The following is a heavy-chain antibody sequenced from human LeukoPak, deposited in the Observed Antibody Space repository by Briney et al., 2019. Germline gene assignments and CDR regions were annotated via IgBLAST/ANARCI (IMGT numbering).Heavy chain of an antibody. CDR1: GFTFSGYA. CDR3: TTPPGALLRFLEWLSDAFDM. CDR2: ISGSGGST. D-gene: IGHD3-3*01. Sequence: GGSLRLSCAASGFTFSGYAMSWVRQAPGKGLEWVSAISGSGGSTYYADSVKGRFTISRDNSKNTLYLQMNSLRAEDTAVSYCTTPPGALLRFLEWLSDAFDMCGQVTMVSVSS. J-gene: IGHJ3*02. V-gene: IGHV3-23*01.